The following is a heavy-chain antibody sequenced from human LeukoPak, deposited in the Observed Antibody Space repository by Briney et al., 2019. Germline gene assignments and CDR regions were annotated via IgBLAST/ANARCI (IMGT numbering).Heavy chain of an antibody. Sequence: ASVKVSCKASGYTFTGYYMHWVRQAPGHGLEWMGWINPNSGGTNYAQKFQGRATMTRDTSISTAYMELSRLRSDDTAVYYCATSRGYSGYDLGVSDYWGQGTLVTVSS. CDR3: ATSRGYSGYDLGVSDY. D-gene: IGHD5-12*01. V-gene: IGHV1-2*02. CDR1: GYTFTGYY. CDR2: INPNSGGT. J-gene: IGHJ4*02.